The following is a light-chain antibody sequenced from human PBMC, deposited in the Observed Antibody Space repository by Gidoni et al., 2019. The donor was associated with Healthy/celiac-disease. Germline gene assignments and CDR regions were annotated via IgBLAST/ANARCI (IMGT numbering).Light chain of an antibody. CDR1: QGISSY. J-gene: IGKJ2*01. CDR2: AAS. Sequence: AIRMTQPPSSFSASTGDRATITCRASQGISSYLAWYQQKPGKAPKLLIYAASTLQGGVPSRFSGSGCGTDFTLTISCLQSEDFATYYCQQYYSYPYTFGQGTKLEIK. CDR3: QQYYSYPYT. V-gene: IGKV1-8*01.